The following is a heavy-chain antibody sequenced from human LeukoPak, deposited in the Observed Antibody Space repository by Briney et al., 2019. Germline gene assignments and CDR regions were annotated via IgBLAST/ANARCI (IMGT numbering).Heavy chain of an antibody. V-gene: IGHV4-59*01. CDR3: ALSSSSPYYYYYMDV. D-gene: IGHD6-6*01. J-gene: IGHJ6*03. CDR1: GGSISSYY. Sequence: PSETLSLTCTVSGGSISSYYWSWIRQPPGKGLEWIGYIYYSGSTNYNPSLKSRVTISVDTSKNQFSLKLSSVTAADTAVYYCALSSSSPYYYYYMDVWGKETTVTVSS. CDR2: IYYSGST.